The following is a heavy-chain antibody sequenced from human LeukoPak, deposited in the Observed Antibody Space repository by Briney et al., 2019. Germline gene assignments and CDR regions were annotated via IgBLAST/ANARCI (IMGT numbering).Heavy chain of an antibody. CDR1: GFTFNNYA. D-gene: IGHD3-3*01. Sequence: GGSLRLSCAASGFTFNNYAMGWVRQAPGKGLEWVSAISGSGGSTYYADSVKGRFTISRDNSKNTLYLQMNSLRAEDTAVYYCAKEDNYDFWSGYSDYWGQGTLVTVSS. J-gene: IGHJ4*02. CDR2: ISGSGGST. CDR3: AKEDNYDFWSGYSDY. V-gene: IGHV3-23*01.